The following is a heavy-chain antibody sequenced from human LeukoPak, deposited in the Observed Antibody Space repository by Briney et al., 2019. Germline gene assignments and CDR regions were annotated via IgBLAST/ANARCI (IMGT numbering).Heavy chain of an antibody. D-gene: IGHD1-26*01. CDR3: AREVGGATNNYFDY. Sequence: ASVKVSCKASGYTFTGYYMHWVRQAPGQGLEWMGWINPNSGGTNYAQKFQGRVTMTRDTSISTAYMELSRLRSDDTAVYYCAREVGGATNNYFDYWGQETLVTVSS. CDR1: GYTFTGYY. J-gene: IGHJ4*02. CDR2: INPNSGGT. V-gene: IGHV1-2*02.